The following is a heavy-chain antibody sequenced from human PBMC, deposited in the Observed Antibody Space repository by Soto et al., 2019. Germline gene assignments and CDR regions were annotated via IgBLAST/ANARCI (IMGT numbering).Heavy chain of an antibody. D-gene: IGHD2-15*01. V-gene: IGHV1-2*04. CDR3: ARDRPIVVLVAAKVGYGMDV. CDR1: GYTFTGYY. CDR2: INPNSGGT. Sequence: QVQLVQSGAEVKKPGASVKVSCKASGYTFTGYYMHWVRQAPGQGLEWMGWINPNSGGTNYAQKFQGWVTMTRDTSISTAYMELSRLRSDDTAVYYCARDRPIVVLVAAKVGYGMDVWGQGTTVTVSS. J-gene: IGHJ6*02.